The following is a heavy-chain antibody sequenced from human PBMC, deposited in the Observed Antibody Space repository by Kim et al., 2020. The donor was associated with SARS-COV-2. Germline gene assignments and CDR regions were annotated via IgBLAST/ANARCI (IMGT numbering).Heavy chain of an antibody. Sequence: GGSLRLSCAASGFTFSSYGMHWVRQAPGKGLEWVAVIWYDGSNKYYADSVKGRFTISRDNSKNTLYLQMNSLRAEDTAVYYCASTTGSQHLGFDYWGQGTLVTVSS. CDR1: GFTFSSYG. CDR2: IWYDGSNK. V-gene: IGHV3-33*01. J-gene: IGHJ4*02. CDR3: ASTTGSQHLGFDY. D-gene: IGHD1-1*01.